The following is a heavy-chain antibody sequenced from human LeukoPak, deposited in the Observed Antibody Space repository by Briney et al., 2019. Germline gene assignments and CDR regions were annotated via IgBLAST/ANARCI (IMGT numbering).Heavy chain of an antibody. CDR2: IYSSGGT. CDR1: GGSISSYY. J-gene: IGHJ4*02. CDR3: ARRAVAENYFDY. Sequence: SETLSLTCTVSGGSISSYYWSWIRQPPGKGLEWIGYIYSSGGTNDNPSLKSRVTISVDTSKKQFSLKLISVTAADSAVYYCARRAVAENYFDYWGQGILVTVFS. V-gene: IGHV4-59*08. D-gene: IGHD6-19*01.